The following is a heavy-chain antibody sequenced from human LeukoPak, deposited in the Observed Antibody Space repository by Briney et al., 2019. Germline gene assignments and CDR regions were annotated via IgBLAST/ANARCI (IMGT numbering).Heavy chain of an antibody. CDR1: GFTFSSYA. V-gene: IGHV3-23*01. CDR3: AKKDYYDSSGSSHFDY. Sequence: PGGSLRLSCAASGFTFSSYAMSWVRPAPGKGLEWVSAISGSGGSTYYADSVKGRFTISRDNSKNTLYLQMNSLRAEDTAVYYCAKKDYYDSSGSSHFDYWGQGTLVTVSS. J-gene: IGHJ4*02. D-gene: IGHD3-22*01. CDR2: ISGSGGST.